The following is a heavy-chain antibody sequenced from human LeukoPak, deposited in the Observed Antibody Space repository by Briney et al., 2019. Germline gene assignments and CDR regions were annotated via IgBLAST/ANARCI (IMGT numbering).Heavy chain of an antibody. CDR3: AKDRPDWGYIYWYFDL. J-gene: IGHJ2*01. CDR2: ISGSGGST. CDR1: GFTFSSYA. V-gene: IGHV3-23*01. Sequence: PGGSLRLSCAASGFTFSSYAMSWVRQAPGKGLEWVSAISGSGGSTYYADSVKGRFTISRDNSKNTLYLQMNSLRAEDTAVYYCAKDRPDWGYIYWYFDLWGRGTLVTVSS. D-gene: IGHD3-16*01.